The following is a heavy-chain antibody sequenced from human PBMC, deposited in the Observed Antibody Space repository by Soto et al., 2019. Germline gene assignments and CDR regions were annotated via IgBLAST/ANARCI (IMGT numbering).Heavy chain of an antibody. CDR2: IWYDGSNK. D-gene: IGHD3-10*01. V-gene: IGHV3-33*01. CDR1: GFTFSSYG. CDR3: ARTGITMVRGVGYYGMDV. J-gene: IGHJ6*02. Sequence: PGGSLRLSCAASGFTFSSYGMHWVRQAPGKGLEWVAVIWYDGSNKYYADSVKGRFTISRDNSKNTLYLQMNSLRAEDTAVYYCARTGITMVRGVGYYGMDVWGQGTTVTDSS.